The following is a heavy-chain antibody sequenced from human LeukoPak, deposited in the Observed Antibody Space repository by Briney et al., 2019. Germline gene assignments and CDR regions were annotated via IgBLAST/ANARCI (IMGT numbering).Heavy chain of an antibody. CDR3: ARDSSSWYREIGGWFDP. Sequence: SETLSLTCTVSGGSISSGSYYWSWIRQPAGKGPEWIGRIYTSGSTNYNPSLKSGVTISVDTSKNQFSLKLSSVTAADTAVYYCARDSSSWYREIGGWFDPWSQGTLVTVSS. D-gene: IGHD6-13*01. V-gene: IGHV4-61*02. CDR1: GGSISSGSYY. J-gene: IGHJ5*02. CDR2: IYTSGST.